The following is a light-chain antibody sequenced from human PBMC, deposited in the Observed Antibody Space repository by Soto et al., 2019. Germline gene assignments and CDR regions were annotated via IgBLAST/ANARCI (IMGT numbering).Light chain of an antibody. Sequence: EIVMTQSPATLSVSPGERATLSCRASQSVSSNLAWYQQKPGQAPRLLIYGANYRATGISDRFSGGGSGTDFTLTISRLESDDFAVYYCQQHGTSPLTFGGGTKVDIK. CDR1: QSVSSN. CDR2: GAN. V-gene: IGKV3-20*01. J-gene: IGKJ4*01. CDR3: QQHGTSPLT.